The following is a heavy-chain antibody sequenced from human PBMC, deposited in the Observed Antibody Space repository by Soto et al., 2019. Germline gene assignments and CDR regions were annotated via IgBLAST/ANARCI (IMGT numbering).Heavy chain of an antibody. CDR3: ARERGKRAAVARRAY. V-gene: IGHV1-18*01. D-gene: IGHD6-6*01. CDR2: ISAYNGNT. Sequence: ASVKVSCKASGYTFTSYGISWVRQAPGQGLEWMGWISAYNGNTNYAQKLQGRVTMTTDTSTSTAYMELRSLRSDDTAVYYCARERGKRAAVARRAYWGQGTLVTVSS. J-gene: IGHJ4*02. CDR1: GYTFTSYG.